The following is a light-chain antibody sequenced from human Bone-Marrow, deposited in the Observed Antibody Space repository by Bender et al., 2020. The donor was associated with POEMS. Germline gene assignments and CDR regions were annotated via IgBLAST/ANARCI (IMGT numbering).Light chain of an antibody. CDR2: SHD. J-gene: IGLJ2*01. Sequence: QSVLTQPPSASGTPGQRVTISCSGTRSNIGSNSVSWYQVLPGTAPKLLIQSHDQRLSGVPERFSGSHSGTSASLAISGLRSEDESHYYCAVWDDRLDVPLFGGGTKVTVL. CDR1: RSNIGSNS. V-gene: IGLV1-44*01. CDR3: AVWDDRLDVPL.